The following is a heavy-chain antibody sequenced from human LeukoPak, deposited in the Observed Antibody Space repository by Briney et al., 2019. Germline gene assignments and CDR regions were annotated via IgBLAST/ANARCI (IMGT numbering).Heavy chain of an antibody. Sequence: SETLSLTCTVSGGSISSSSHYWGWIRQPPGKGLEWIGSMYYRGSTYHNPSLKSRVTMSVDTSKNQFSLKVSSVTAADTAVYYCARVFDSGSQAYFYYMDVWGKGTTVTISS. V-gene: IGHV4-39*07. CDR3: ARVFDSGSQAYFYYMDV. J-gene: IGHJ6*03. D-gene: IGHD3-10*01. CDR2: MYYRGST. CDR1: GGSISSSSHY.